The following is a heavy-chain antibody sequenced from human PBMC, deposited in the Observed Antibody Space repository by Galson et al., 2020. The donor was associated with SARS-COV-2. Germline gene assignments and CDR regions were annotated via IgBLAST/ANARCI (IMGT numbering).Heavy chain of an antibody. D-gene: IGHD3-9*01. CDR2: ISGSGGST. V-gene: IGHV3-23*01. J-gene: IGHJ3*02. CDR1: GFTISSYA. Sequence: GESLKISCAASGFTISSYAMSWVRQAPGKGLEWVSAISGSGGSTYYADSVKGRFTISRDNSKNTLYLQMNSLRAEDTAVYYCAKVLEGYDILTGYYGDPPLNLMYRAFDIWGQGTMVTVSS. CDR3: AKVLEGYDILTGYYGDPPLNLMYRAFDI.